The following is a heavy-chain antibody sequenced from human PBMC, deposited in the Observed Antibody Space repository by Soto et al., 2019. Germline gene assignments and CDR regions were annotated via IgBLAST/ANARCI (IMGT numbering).Heavy chain of an antibody. CDR3: AKNGQPPYYYYGLDV. J-gene: IGHJ6*02. D-gene: IGHD2-8*01. Sequence: QGHLVQSGAEVKKPGASVKVSCKTSAYTFTRYGISWVRQAPGQGLEWMGWISGYNGDTNYAQNLQDRVIMTIDTSTTTAYMELRSLTSDDTAVYYCAKNGQPPYYYYGLDVWGQGTTVTVSS. CDR2: ISGYNGDT. V-gene: IGHV1-18*01. CDR1: AYTFTRYG.